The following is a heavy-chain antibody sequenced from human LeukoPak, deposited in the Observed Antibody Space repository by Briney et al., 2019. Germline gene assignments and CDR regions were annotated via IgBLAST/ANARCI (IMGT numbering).Heavy chain of an antibody. CDR3: ASLYYYGSGSYYSY. CDR1: GGSISSGSYY. CDR2: IYTSGST. D-gene: IGHD3-10*01. Sequence: SETLSLTCTVSGGSISSGSYYWSWIRQPAGKGLEWIGRIYTSGSTNYNPSLKSRVTISADTSKNQFSLKLSSVTAADTAVYYCASLYYYGSGSYYSYWGQGTLVTVSS. J-gene: IGHJ4*02. V-gene: IGHV4-61*02.